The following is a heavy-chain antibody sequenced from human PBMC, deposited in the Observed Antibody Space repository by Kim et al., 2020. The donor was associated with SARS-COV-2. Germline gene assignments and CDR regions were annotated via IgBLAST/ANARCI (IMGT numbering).Heavy chain of an antibody. J-gene: IGHJ5*02. CDR2: IYYSGST. CDR1: GGSISSSSYY. CDR3: ARHITMVRGVLNWFDP. Sequence: SETLSLTCTVSGGSISSSSYYWGWIRQPPGKGLEWIGSIYYSGSTYYNPSLKSRVTISVDTSKNQFSLKLSSVTAADTAVYYCARHITMVRGVLNWFDPWGQGTLVTVSS. D-gene: IGHD3-10*01. V-gene: IGHV4-39*01.